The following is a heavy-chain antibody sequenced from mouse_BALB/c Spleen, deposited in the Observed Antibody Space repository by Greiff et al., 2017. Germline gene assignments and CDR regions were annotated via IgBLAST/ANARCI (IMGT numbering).Heavy chain of an antibody. D-gene: IGHD1-1*01. Sequence: VQLQESGPELVKPGASVRISCKASGYTFTSYYIHWVKQRPGQGLEWIGWIYPGNVNTKYNEKFKGKATLTADKSSSTAYMQLSSLISEDSAVYFCARIPDYYGSSYYAMDYWGQGTSVTVSS. CDR1: GYTFTSYY. CDR3: ARIPDYYGSSYYAMDY. CDR2: IYPGNVNT. V-gene: IGHV1S56*01. J-gene: IGHJ4*01.